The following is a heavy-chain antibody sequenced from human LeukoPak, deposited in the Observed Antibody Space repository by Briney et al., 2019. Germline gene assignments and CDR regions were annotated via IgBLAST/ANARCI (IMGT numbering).Heavy chain of an antibody. V-gene: IGHV4-34*01. CDR3: ARSGVARHYMDV. D-gene: IGHD5-12*01. CDR1: GGSFSGYY. Sequence: SETLSLTCAVYGGSFSGYYWSWIRQAPGKVLEWIGEINHSGSTNYNPSLKSRVTISVDTSKNQFSLKLSSVTAADTAVYYCARSGVARHYMDVWGKGTTVTVSS. CDR2: INHSGST. J-gene: IGHJ6*03.